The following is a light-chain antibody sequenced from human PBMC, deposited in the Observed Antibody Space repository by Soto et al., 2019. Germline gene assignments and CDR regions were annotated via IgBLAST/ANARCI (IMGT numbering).Light chain of an antibody. J-gene: IGKJ5*01. CDR3: QQYGSSPIT. CDR2: GAS. Sequence: ESVLTQYPDTLSLSPGARATLSCRASQSVSSSNLAWYQQKRGRAPRLLIHGASSRATGVSDRVSGSGSGTDFTLTISRLEPEDFAVYYCQQYGSSPITFGQGTRLEI. V-gene: IGKV3-20*01. CDR1: QSVSSSN.